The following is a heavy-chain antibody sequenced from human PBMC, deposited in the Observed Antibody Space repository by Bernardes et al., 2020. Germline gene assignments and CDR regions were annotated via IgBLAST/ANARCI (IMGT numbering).Heavy chain of an antibody. V-gene: IGHV4-34*01. Sequence: SETLSLTCAVYGGSFSGYYWSWIRQPPGKGLEWIGEINHSGSTNYNPSLKSRVTISVDTSKNQFSLKLSSVTAADTAVYYCARALGDSSSNSNLMPSPQAQKNWFDPWGQGTLVTVSS. CDR1: GGSFSGYY. D-gene: IGHD6-6*01. CDR2: INHSGST. CDR3: ARALGDSSSNSNLMPSPQAQKNWFDP. J-gene: IGHJ5*02.